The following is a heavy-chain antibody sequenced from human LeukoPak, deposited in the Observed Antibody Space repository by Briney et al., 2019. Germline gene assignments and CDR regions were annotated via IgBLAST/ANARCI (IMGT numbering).Heavy chain of an antibody. Sequence: SETLSLTCTVSGGSISSYYWSWIRQPAGKGLEWIGRIYTSGSTNYSPSLKRRVPMSVDTSKTHFYLKLSSVTAAETAVYYCARDKPPALHAYYYMDVWGKGTTVTVYS. CDR3: ARDKPPALHAYYYMDV. V-gene: IGHV4-4*07. D-gene: IGHD6-25*01. CDR2: IYTSGST. CDR1: GGSISSYY. J-gene: IGHJ6*03.